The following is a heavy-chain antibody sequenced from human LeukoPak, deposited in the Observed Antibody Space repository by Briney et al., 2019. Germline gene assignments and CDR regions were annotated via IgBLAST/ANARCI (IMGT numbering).Heavy chain of an antibody. CDR3: AKDSPHSSGWYHPFYFDY. Sequence: GGSLRLSCAASGFTFSSYAMSWVRQAPGKGLEWVSAISGSGGSTYYADSVKGRFTISRDNSKNTLYLQMNSLRAEDTAVYYCAKDSPHSSGWYHPFYFDYWGQGTLVTVSS. D-gene: IGHD6-19*01. CDR2: ISGSGGST. V-gene: IGHV3-23*01. J-gene: IGHJ4*02. CDR1: GFTFSSYA.